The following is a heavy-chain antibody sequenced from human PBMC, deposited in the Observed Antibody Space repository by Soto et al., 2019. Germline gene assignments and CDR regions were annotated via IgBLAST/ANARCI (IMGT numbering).Heavy chain of an antibody. D-gene: IGHD7-27*01. V-gene: IGHV1-2*02. CDR1: GYIFTGYF. CDR3: AGITGGRVHYFGMDV. Sequence: ASVKVSCKASGYIFTGYFIRWLRQAPGQGLEWMGWINPNTSATNYAQKFQGRVTMTTDTSLDTAYMELTSLRPDDTALYYCAGITGGRVHYFGMDVWGQGTTVTVSS. J-gene: IGHJ6*02. CDR2: INPNTSAT.